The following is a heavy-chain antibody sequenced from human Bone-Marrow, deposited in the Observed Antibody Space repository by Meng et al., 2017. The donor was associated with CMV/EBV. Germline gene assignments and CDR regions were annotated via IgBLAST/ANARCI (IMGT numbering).Heavy chain of an antibody. D-gene: IGHD3-10*01. CDR2: INSDGSST. CDR1: GFTFSSYW. CDR3: ARGGYYGSGTEFDP. Sequence: ASGFTFSSYWMHWVRQAPGKGLVWVSRINSDGSSTSYADSVKGRFTISRDNAKNTLYLQMNSLRAEDTAVYYCARGGYYGSGTEFDPWGQGTLVTVSS. V-gene: IGHV3-74*01. J-gene: IGHJ5*02.